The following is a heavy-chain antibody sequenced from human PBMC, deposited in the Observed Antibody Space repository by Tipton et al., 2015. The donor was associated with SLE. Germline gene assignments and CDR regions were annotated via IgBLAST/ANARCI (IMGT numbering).Heavy chain of an antibody. Sequence: GLVKPSETLSLTCSVSGGSITSSADDWGWVRQPPGKGLEWIGNIYSSVSTYYNPSLKSRVTISMDTSKKQDSLKLSFVTDADTVMFYGARGKPERRFGCARNDAYALWGRGRMVLVS. V-gene: IGHV4-39*07. D-gene: IGHD1-14*01. J-gene: IGHJ3*01. CDR2: IYSSVST. CDR3: ARGKPERRFGCARNDAYAL. CDR1: GGSITSSADD.